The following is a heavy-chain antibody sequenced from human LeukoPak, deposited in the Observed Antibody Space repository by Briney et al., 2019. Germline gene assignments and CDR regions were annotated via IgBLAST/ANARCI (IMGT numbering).Heavy chain of an antibody. CDR3: ARGHVWGYYDSSGYSTAGDYYYGMDV. D-gene: IGHD3-22*01. J-gene: IGHJ6*02. CDR2: IYSGGST. Sequence: GGSLRLSCAASGFTVSSNYMSWVRQAPGKGLEWVSVIYSGGSTYYADSVKGRFTISRDNSKNTLYLQMNSLRAEDTAVYYCARGHVWGYYDSSGYSTAGDYYYGMDVWGQGTTVTVSS. CDR1: GFTVSSNY. V-gene: IGHV3-53*01.